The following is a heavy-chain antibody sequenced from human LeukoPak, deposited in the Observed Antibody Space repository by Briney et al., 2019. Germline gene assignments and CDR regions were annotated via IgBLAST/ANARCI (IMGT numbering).Heavy chain of an antibody. Sequence: ASQTLSLTCTVSGGSISSGDYYWSWIRQPPGKGLEWIGYIYYSGSTYYNPSLKSRVTISVDTSKNQFSLKLSSVTAADTAVYYCARDSIESYSDYWGQGTLVTVSS. D-gene: IGHD3-22*01. CDR1: GGSISSGDYY. CDR2: IYYSGST. CDR3: ARDSIESYSDY. J-gene: IGHJ4*02. V-gene: IGHV4-30-4*01.